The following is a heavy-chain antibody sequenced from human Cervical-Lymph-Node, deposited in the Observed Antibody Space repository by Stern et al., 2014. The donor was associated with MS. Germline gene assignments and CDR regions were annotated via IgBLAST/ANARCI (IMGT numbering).Heavy chain of an antibody. J-gene: IGHJ6*02. CDR1: GFTFSSYD. CDR3: VRDPSGHGLDV. V-gene: IGHV3-13*01. CDR2: IGKGGDT. Sequence: VQLVESGGGLVQPGGSLRLSCAASGFTFSSYDFQWVRQTTGEAPEWVSAIGKGGDTHYADSVKGRFTISRDNARTSLYLQMNSLRAGDTAVYYCVRDPSGHGLDVWGQGTTVIVSS.